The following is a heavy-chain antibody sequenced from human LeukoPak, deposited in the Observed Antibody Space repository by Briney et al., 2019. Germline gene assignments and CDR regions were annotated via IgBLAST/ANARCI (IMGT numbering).Heavy chain of an antibody. CDR2: ISWNSGNM. CDR1: GFTFDDYA. Sequence: GGSLRLSCAASGFTFDDYAMHWVRQAPGKGLEWVSSISWNSGNMYYVDSVKGRFTISRDNAKNSLSLQMNSLKPEGTALYYCAKGPGLGAGKRYLDLWGRGTLVIVSS. D-gene: IGHD6-13*01. V-gene: IGHV3-9*01. CDR3: AKGPGLGAGKRYLDL. J-gene: IGHJ2*01.